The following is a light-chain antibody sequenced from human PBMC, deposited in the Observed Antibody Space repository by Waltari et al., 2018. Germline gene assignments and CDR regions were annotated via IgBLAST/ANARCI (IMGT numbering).Light chain of an antibody. CDR3: QQYNNWPGT. CDR2: PAS. J-gene: IGKJ1*01. CDR1: QSVGSN. V-gene: IGKV3-15*01. Sequence: EILMTQSPATLSVSPGERATVTCRASQSVGSNLAWYQHKPGQSPRLLIYPASTTAAGIPARFSGSGSGTEFTLTISSLQSEDFAICYCQQYNNWPGTFGQGTRVEIK.